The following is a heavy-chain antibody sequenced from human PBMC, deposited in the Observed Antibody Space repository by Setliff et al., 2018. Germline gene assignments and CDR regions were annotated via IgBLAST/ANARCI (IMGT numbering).Heavy chain of an antibody. Sequence: ASVKVSCKASGYTFTSYDINWVRQATGQGLEWMGWMNPNSGNTGYAQKFQGRVTMTRNTSISTAYMDLSSLRFEDTAVYYCAREPWYYNFWSGYTRDYFDYWGQGTLVTVSS. J-gene: IGHJ4*02. D-gene: IGHD3-3*01. CDR3: AREPWYYNFWSGYTRDYFDY. CDR2: MNPNSGNT. CDR1: GYTFTSYD. V-gene: IGHV1-8*02.